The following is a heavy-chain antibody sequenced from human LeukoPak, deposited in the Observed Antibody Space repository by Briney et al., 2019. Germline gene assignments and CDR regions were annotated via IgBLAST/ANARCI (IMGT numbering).Heavy chain of an antibody. CDR2: IWYDGSNK. CDR3: ARDLGGTTSRFDY. D-gene: IGHD1-7*01. CDR1: GFNFSSFV. V-gene: IGHV3-33*01. J-gene: IGHJ4*02. Sequence: GGSLRLSCAASGFNFSSFVMHWVRQAPGKGLEWVAVIWYDGSNKYYADSVKGRFTISRDNSKNTLYLQMNSLRAEDTAVYYCARDLGGTTSRFDYWGQGTLVTVSS.